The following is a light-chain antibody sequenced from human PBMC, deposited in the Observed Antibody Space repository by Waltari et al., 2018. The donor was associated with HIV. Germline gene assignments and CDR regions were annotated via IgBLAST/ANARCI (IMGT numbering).Light chain of an antibody. CDR2: GAS. V-gene: IGKV3-15*01. CDR1: QSITTK. Sequence: EIVMTQSPATLSVSPGARVTLSCRASQSITTKLAWYQQTPGQAPRLLIYGASTRAPGIPDRFSGSGSGTEFTLTISSLQSEDFAIYYCQQYNNWPPWTFGQGTKVEI. CDR3: QQYNNWPPWT. J-gene: IGKJ1*01.